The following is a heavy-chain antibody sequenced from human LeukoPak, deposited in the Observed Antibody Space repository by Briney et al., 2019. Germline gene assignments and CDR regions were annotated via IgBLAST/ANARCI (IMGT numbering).Heavy chain of an antibody. V-gene: IGHV1-2*02. CDR2: INPNSGGT. Sequence: ASVKVSCKASGYTFTGYYMHWVRQAPGQGLEWMGWINPNSGGTNYAQKFQGRVTMTRDTSISTAYMELSRLRSDDTAVYYCARDLLWFGEFNWFDPWGQGTLVTVYS. J-gene: IGHJ5*02. CDR1: GYTFTGYY. CDR3: ARDLLWFGEFNWFDP. D-gene: IGHD3-10*01.